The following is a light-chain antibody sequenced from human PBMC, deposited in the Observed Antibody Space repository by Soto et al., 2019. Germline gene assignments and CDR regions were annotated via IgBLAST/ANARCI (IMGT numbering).Light chain of an antibody. J-gene: IGLJ2*01. CDR1: SSNIGAGYD. Sequence: QSVLTQPPSVSGAPGQRVTISCTGSSSNIGAGYDVHWYQQHPGTAPKLLIYVNSNRPSGVPDRFSGSKSGTSASLAITGLQAEDEADYYCQSYDSSLSGYVVFGGGTKVTVL. CDR2: VNS. CDR3: QSYDSSLSGYVV. V-gene: IGLV1-40*01.